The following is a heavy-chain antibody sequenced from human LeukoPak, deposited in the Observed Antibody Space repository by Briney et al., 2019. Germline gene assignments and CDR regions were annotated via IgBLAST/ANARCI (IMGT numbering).Heavy chain of an antibody. CDR2: INNDGSST. J-gene: IGHJ4*02. V-gene: IGHV3-74*01. Sequence: RGSLRLSCAASGFTFSSYWMDWVRQAPGKGLVWVSRINNDGSSTSYADSVKGRFTISRDNAKNTLYLQMNSLRAEDTAVYYCARVRAYDILTGYYSDTFDYWGQGTLVTVSS. CDR3: ARVRAYDILTGYYSDTFDY. D-gene: IGHD3-9*01. CDR1: GFTFSSYW.